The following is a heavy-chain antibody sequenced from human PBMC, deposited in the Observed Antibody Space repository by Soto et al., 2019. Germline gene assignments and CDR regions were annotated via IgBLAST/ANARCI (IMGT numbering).Heavy chain of an antibody. Sequence: QVQLVQSGAEVKKPGASVKVSCKASGYTFTSYGISWVRQAPGQGREWMGWISAYNGNTNYAQKLQGRVTMTTDTPTSTASMELRSLRSDDTAVYSCTRFSRSASWFDPWGQGTLVTVSS. CDR3: TRFSRSASWFDP. V-gene: IGHV1-18*01. CDR2: ISAYNGNT. CDR1: GYTFTSYG. J-gene: IGHJ5*02.